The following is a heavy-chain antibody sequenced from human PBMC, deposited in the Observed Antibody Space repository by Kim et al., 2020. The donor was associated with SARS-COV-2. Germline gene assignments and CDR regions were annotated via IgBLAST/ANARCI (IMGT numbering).Heavy chain of an antibody. V-gene: IGHV7-4-1*02. CDR3: ARDLYRLLSPPQFDY. Sequence: ASVKVSCKASGYTFTSYAMNWVRQAPGQGLEWMGWINTNTGNPTYAQGFTGRFVFSLDTSVSTAYLQISSLKAEDTAVYYCARDLYRLLSPPQFDYWGQGTLVTVSS. D-gene: IGHD3-3*01. J-gene: IGHJ4*02. CDR1: GYTFTSYA. CDR2: INTNTGNP.